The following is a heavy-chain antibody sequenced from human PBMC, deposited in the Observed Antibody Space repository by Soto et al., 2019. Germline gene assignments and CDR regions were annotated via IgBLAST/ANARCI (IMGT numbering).Heavy chain of an antibody. V-gene: IGHV1-18*04. CDR3: AKRTSGTTWGKSAY. Sequence: QVQVMQSGAEVKKHGDSVKVSCKPSGYIFSDYGINWVRQAPGQGLEWMGWISGYSGNANLAQKFQGRVTMTTDNSTRTAYMELRRLKSDDTAVYYCAKRTSGTTWGKSAYWGKGTLVTVSS. J-gene: IGHJ4*02. CDR1: GYIFSDYG. CDR2: ISGYSGNA. D-gene: IGHD4-17*01.